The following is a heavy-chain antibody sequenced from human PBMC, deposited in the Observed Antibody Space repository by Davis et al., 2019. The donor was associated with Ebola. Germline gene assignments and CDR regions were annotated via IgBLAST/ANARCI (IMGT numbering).Heavy chain of an antibody. V-gene: IGHV4-34*01. J-gene: IGHJ4*02. CDR3: ARGPGGSGYSGYDFDY. D-gene: IGHD5-12*01. Sequence: SETLSLTCAVYGGSFSGHYWNWIRQPPGKGLEWIGEINHSGSTNYNPSLKSRVTISVDTSKNQFSLKLSSVTAADTAVYYCARGPGGSGYSGYDFDYWGQGTLVTVTS. CDR1: GGSFSGHY. CDR2: INHSGST.